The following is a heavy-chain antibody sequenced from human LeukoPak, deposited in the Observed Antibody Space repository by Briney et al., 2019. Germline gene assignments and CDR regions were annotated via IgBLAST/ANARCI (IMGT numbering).Heavy chain of an antibody. V-gene: IGHV3-64D*06. CDR3: VRRCSGWCLDY. CDR2: ISSNGGGT. J-gene: IGHJ4*02. D-gene: IGHD6-19*01. CDR1: GCTFSDYA. Sequence: PGGSLRLSCSVSGCTFSDYAFNWVRQAPGKGLKYVSAISSNGGGTYYADSVKGRFTISRDNSKNTLYLQMSSLGSEDTAVYYCVRRCSGWCLDYWGQGTLVVVSS.